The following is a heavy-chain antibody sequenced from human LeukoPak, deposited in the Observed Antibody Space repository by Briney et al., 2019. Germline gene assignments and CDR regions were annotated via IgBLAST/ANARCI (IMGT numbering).Heavy chain of an antibody. CDR2: ITWDGGST. J-gene: IGHJ4*02. CDR3: TKGTSSWHEFDY. D-gene: IGHD6-13*01. V-gene: IGHV3-43D*03. CDR1: GFTFDDYA. Sequence: GGSLRLSCAASGFTFDDYAMHWVRHAPGKGLEWVSLITWDGGSTYYADSVKGRFTISGDNSKNSLSLQMNNLRAEDTALYYCTKGTSSWHEFDYWGQGTLVTVSS.